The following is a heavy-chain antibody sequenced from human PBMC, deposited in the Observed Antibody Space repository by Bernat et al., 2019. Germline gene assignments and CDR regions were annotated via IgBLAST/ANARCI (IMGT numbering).Heavy chain of an antibody. V-gene: IGHV3-33*01. Sequence: QVQLVESGGGVVQPGRSLRLSCAASGFTFSSYGMHWVRQAPGKGLEWVAAIWYDGSNEYCADSVKGRFAVSRDNSKNTLYRQMNSMRAEDTAVYYCTRDQEKYYYDSSDYSGYYYGMDVWGQGTTVTVSS. D-gene: IGHD3-22*01. CDR1: GFTFSSYG. CDR2: IWYDGSNE. CDR3: TRDQEKYYYDSSDYSGYYYGMDV. J-gene: IGHJ6*02.